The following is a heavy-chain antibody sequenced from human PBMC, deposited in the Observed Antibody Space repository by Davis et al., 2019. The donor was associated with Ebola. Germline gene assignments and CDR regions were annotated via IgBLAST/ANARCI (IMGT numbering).Heavy chain of an antibody. V-gene: IGHV1-46*01. CDR3: ARTSIVGTTTTASDI. CDR2: INPNDGRT. J-gene: IGHJ3*02. CDR1: GYTFTSYY. D-gene: IGHD1-26*01. Sequence: ASVKVSCKASGYTFTSYYMHWVRQAPGQGLEWMGMINPNDGRTIYAQKFQGRVTMTTDTSTGTAYMELRSLRSDDTAVYFCARTSIVGTTTTASDIWGQGTKVTVSS.